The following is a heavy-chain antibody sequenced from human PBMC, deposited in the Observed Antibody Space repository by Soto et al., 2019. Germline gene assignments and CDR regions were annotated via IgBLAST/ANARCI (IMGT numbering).Heavy chain of an antibody. D-gene: IGHD2-2*01. CDR3: ARETGVSCAQGGLQH. Sequence: SETLSLTCTVSGDSVSHYSWNWIRQPPGKGLEWIGYIYYSGRTNYNPSLKSRVTISIDTSKNQFSLKLSSVTAADTAVYYCARETGVSCAQGGLQHWGQGSLVTVSS. CDR1: GDSVSHYS. V-gene: IGHV4-59*02. J-gene: IGHJ1*01. CDR2: IYYSGRT.